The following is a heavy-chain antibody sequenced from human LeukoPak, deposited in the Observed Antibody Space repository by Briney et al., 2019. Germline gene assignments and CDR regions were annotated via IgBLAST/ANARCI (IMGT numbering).Heavy chain of an antibody. CDR1: GGSISTGGYY. CDR3: ARDWGRLGYMDV. CDR2: IYHSGST. Sequence: SETLSLTCTVSGGSISTGGYYWSWLRQPPGKGLEWIWYIYHSGSTYYNPSLKSRVTISVDRSKNQFSLKLSSVTAADTAVYYCARDWGRLGYMDVWGKGTTVIVSS. J-gene: IGHJ6*03. V-gene: IGHV4-30-2*01. D-gene: IGHD3-16*01.